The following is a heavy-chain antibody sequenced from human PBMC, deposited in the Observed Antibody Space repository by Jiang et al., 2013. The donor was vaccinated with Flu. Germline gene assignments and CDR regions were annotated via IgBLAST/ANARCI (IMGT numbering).Heavy chain of an antibody. V-gene: IGHV2-5*01. CDR2: IYWTDDK. Sequence: ALEWLALIYWTDDKRYSPSLKSRLTITKDTSKNQVVLTVTNMDPVDTATYYCAHRSAVYRNSWSLWDYWGQGTLVTVSS. CDR3: AHRSAVYRNSWSLWDY. J-gene: IGHJ4*02. D-gene: IGHD6-13*01.